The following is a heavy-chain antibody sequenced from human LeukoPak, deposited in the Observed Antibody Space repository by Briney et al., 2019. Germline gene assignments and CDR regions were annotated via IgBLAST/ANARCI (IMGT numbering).Heavy chain of an antibody. J-gene: IGHJ4*02. CDR2: ISAYNGNT. CDR1: GYTFTSYG. CDR3: ARGIYYYDSSGYYGPHFDY. Sequence: GASVKVSCKASGYTFTSYGISWVRQAPGQGLEWMGWISAYNGNTNYAQKLQGRVTMTTDTSASTAYMELRSLRSDDTAVYYCARGIYYYDSSGYYGPHFDYWGQGTLVTVSS. D-gene: IGHD3-22*01. V-gene: IGHV1-18*01.